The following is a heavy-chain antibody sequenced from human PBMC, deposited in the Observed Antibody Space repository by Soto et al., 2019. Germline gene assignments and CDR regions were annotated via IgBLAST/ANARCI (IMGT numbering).Heavy chain of an antibody. V-gene: IGHV1-46*03. CDR3: VRGRIAVAWDYFDY. CDR1: GYTFTSYY. J-gene: IGHJ4*02. CDR2: INPSGGSA. Sequence: QVQLVQSGAEVKKPGASVKVSCKASGYTFTSYYMYWVRQAPGQGLEWMAIINPSGGSASYAQKFQDRVTMTRDTSTSTVYMELSSLRSEGTAVYYCVRGRIAVAWDYFDYWGQGTLVTVSS. D-gene: IGHD6-19*01.